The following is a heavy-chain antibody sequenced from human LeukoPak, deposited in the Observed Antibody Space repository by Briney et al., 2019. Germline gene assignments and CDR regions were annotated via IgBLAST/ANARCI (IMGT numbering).Heavy chain of an antibody. J-gene: IGHJ6*03. CDR2: IYYSGST. D-gene: IGHD5-18*01. V-gene: IGHV4-59*11. CDR3: ARDTAMVTGSYYYMDV. CDR1: GGSISSHY. Sequence: PSETLSLTCTVSGGSISSHYWSWIRQPPGKGLEWIGYIYYSGSTNYNPSLKSRVTISVDTSKNQFSLKLNSVTAADTAVYYCARDTAMVTGSYYYMDVWGKGTTVTVSS.